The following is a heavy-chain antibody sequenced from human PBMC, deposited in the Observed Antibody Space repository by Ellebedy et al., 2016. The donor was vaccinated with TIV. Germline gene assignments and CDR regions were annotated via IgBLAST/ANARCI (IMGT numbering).Heavy chain of an antibody. V-gene: IGHV5-10-1*01. CDR2: IDPSDSYT. Sequence: GESLKISCKGSGYSFTSYWIGWVRQMPGKGLEWMGRIDPSDSYTNYSPSFQGHVTISADKSISTAYLQWSSLKASDTAMYYCARHDPTTVESFDYWGQGTLVTVSS. J-gene: IGHJ4*02. D-gene: IGHD4-17*01. CDR3: ARHDPTTVESFDY. CDR1: GYSFTSYW.